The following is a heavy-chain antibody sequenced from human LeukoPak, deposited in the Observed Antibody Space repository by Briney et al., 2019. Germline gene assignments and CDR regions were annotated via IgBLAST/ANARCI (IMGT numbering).Heavy chain of an antibody. Sequence: SETLSPTCNVPSDKISSYYWNWIRQPAGKGLEWVGRIFTTGTTNYSPSLKSRVTISIDRSKNQFYLNLSSVTAADTAVYYCARGVTLFGGHYMDVWGKGTTVTVSS. J-gene: IGHJ6*03. CDR2: IFTTGTT. D-gene: IGHD3-3*01. CDR1: SDKISSYY. CDR3: ARGVTLFGGHYMDV. V-gene: IGHV4-4*07.